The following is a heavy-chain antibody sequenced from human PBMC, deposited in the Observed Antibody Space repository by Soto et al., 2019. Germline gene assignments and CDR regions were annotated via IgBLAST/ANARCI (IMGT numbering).Heavy chain of an antibody. J-gene: IGHJ6*02. Sequence: ASVKVSCKASGYTFTSYYMHWVRQAPGQGLEWMGIINPSGGSTSYAQKFQGRVTMTRDTSTSTVYMELSSLRSEDTAVYYCARVREAGLDYYGMDVWGQGTTVTVSS. CDR3: ARVREAGLDYYGMDV. V-gene: IGHV1-46*01. D-gene: IGHD6-13*01. CDR1: GYTFTSYY. CDR2: INPSGGST.